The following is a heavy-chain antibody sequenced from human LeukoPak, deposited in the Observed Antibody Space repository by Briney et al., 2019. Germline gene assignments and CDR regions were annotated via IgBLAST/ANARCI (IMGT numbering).Heavy chain of an antibody. Sequence: GGSLRLSCAASGFTFSGYWMSWVRQAPGKGLEWVAFIRYDGSNKYYADSVKGRFTISRDNSKNTLYLQMNSLRSDDTAVYYCARFDTAKGWFDPWGQGTLVTVSS. D-gene: IGHD5-18*01. CDR3: ARFDTAKGWFDP. J-gene: IGHJ5*02. CDR2: IRYDGSNK. V-gene: IGHV3-30*02. CDR1: GFTFSGYW.